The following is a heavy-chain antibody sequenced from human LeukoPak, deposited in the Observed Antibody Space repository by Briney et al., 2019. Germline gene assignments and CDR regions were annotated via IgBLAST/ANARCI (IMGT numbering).Heavy chain of an antibody. V-gene: IGHV4-34*01. CDR1: GGSFSGYY. CDR2: INHSGST. D-gene: IGHD6-13*01. CDR3: ARGTVAAAGRYYFDY. J-gene: IGHJ4*02. Sequence: SETLSLTCAVYGGSFSGYYWSWIRQPPGKGLEWIGEINHSGSTNYNPSLKSRVTISVDTSKNQFSLKLSSVTAADMAVYYCARGTVAAAGRYYFDYWGQGTLVTVSS.